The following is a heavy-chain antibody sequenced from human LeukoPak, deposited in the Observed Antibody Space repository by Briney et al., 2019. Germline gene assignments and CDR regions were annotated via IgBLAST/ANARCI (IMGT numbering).Heavy chain of an antibody. J-gene: IGHJ4*02. CDR3: ARTTDSSTWTLAVY. Sequence: PGGSLRLSCAASGFTFSSNYMSWVRQAPGKGLEWVSVIYSGGSTYYADSVKGRFTISRHTSKNTLYLQMNSLRAEDTALYYCARTTDSSTWTLAVYWGQGTLVTVSS. CDR1: GFTFSSNY. CDR2: IYSGGST. D-gene: IGHD6-13*01. V-gene: IGHV3-53*04.